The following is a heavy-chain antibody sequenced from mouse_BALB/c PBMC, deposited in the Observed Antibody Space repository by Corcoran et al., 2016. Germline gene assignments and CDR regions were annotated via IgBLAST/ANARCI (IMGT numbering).Heavy chain of an antibody. CDR1: GYSITSGYY. D-gene: IGHD1-1*01. Sequence: DVQLQESGPGLVKPSQSLSLTCSVTGYSITSGYYWNWIRQFPGNKLEWMGYISYDGSNNYKPSLKNRISITRDTSKNQFFLKLNSVTTEDTATYYCASAYYYGSSYGWYFDVWGAGTTFTVSS. V-gene: IGHV3-6*02. CDR2: ISYDGSN. J-gene: IGHJ1*01. CDR3: ASAYYYGSSYGWYFDV.